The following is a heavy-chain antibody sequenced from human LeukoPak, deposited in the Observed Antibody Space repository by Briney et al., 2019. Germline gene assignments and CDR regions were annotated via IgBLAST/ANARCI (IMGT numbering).Heavy chain of an antibody. J-gene: IGHJ6*03. D-gene: IGHD3-10*01. V-gene: IGHV1-2*02. CDR1: GYTFTGYY. CDR3: ARTDRKGLWFGELLGYMDV. CDR2: INPNSGGT. Sequence: GASVKVSCKASGYTFTGYYMHWVRQAPGQGLEWMGWINPNSGGTNYAQKFQGRVTMTRDTSISTAYMELSRLRSDDTAVYYCARTDRKGLWFGELLGYMDVWGKGTTVTISS.